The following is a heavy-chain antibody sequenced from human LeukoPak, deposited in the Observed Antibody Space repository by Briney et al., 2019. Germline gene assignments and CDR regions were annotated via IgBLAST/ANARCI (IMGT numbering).Heavy chain of an antibody. CDR2: ISWNSGSI. Sequence: GGSLRLSCAASGFTFSNYAMHWVRQAPGKGLEWVSGISWNSGSIGYADSVKGRFTISRDNAKNSLYLQMNSLRAEDTALYYCAKDPDGGGLLTGVFDYWGQGTLVTVSS. D-gene: IGHD4/OR15-4a*01. CDR1: GFTFSNYA. CDR3: AKDPDGGGLLTGVFDY. V-gene: IGHV3-9*01. J-gene: IGHJ4*02.